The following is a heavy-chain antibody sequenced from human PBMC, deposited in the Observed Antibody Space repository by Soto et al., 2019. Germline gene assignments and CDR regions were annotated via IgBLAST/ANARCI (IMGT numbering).Heavy chain of an antibody. V-gene: IGHV3-15*07. CDR3: TTDPVTMIVVVPSSG. CDR1: GFTFSNAW. D-gene: IGHD3-22*01. J-gene: IGHJ4*02. CDR2: IKSKTDGGTT. Sequence: GGSLRLSCAASGFTFSNAWTNWVRQAPGKGLEWVGRIKSKTDGGTTDYAAPVKGRFTISRDDSKNTLYLQMNSLKTEDTAVYYCTTDPVTMIVVVPSSGWGQGTLVTV.